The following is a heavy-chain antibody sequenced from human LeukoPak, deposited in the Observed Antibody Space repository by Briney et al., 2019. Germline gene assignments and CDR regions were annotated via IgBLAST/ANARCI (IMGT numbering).Heavy chain of an antibody. CDR2: SSA. Sequence: GGSLRHSCAASGFIFATSGMHWVRQAPGKGLEWLGSSAQHADSVKGRFTISRDNSNNTLFLQMNSLRAEDTAVYFCAKRDGRYFDSWGQGTLVTVSS. CDR1: GFIFATSG. D-gene: IGHD5-24*01. V-gene: IGHV3-23*01. CDR3: AKRDGRYFDS. J-gene: IGHJ4*02.